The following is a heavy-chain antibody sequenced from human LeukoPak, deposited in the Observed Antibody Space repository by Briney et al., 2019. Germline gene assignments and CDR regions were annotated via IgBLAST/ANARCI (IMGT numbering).Heavy chain of an antibody. CDR1: GFTLSDYY. Sequence: GGSLGLSCAASGFTLSDYYMIWIRQAPGKGLECISYISYTGDYIYDADSVKGRFTISRDNAKNSLYLQMNSLRAEDTAVYYCARVLRYCSGGNCYSGGLGYMDVWGKGTTVTISS. J-gene: IGHJ6*03. CDR2: ISYTGDYI. CDR3: ARVLRYCSGGNCYSGGLGYMDV. V-gene: IGHV3-11*01. D-gene: IGHD2-15*01.